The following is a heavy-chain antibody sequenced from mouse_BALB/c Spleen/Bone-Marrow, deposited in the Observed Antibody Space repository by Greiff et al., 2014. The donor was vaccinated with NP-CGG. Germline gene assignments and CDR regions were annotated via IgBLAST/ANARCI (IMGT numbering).Heavy chain of an antibody. CDR1: GYTFTSYW. V-gene: IGHV1-87*01. D-gene: IGHD1-1*01. CDR2: IYPGDGDT. J-gene: IGHJ4*01. CDR3: ARNYYYGSSWSAMDY. Sequence: QVQLKQSGAELARPVASVKLSCKASGYTFTSYWMQWVKQRPGQGLEWIGAIYPGDGDTRNTQKFKGKATLTADKSSSTAYMQLSSLASEDSAVYYCARNYYYGSSWSAMDYWGQGTSVTVSS.